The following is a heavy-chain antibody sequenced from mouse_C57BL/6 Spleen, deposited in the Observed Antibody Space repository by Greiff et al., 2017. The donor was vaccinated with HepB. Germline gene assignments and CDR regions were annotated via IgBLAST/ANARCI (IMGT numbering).Heavy chain of an antibody. CDR2: IWSGGST. J-gene: IGHJ4*01. Sequence: QVQLKESGPGLVQPSQSLSITCTVSGFSFTSYGVHWVRQSPGKGLEWLGVIWSGGSTDYNAAFISRLSISKDNSKSQVFFKMNSLQADDTAIYYCARKGGYDGYAMDYWGQGTSVTVSS. CDR1: GFSFTSYG. D-gene: IGHD2-2*01. CDR3: ARKGGYDGYAMDY. V-gene: IGHV2-2*01.